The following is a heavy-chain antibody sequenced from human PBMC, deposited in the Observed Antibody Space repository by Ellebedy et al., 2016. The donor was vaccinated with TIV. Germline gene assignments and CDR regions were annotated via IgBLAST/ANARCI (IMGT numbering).Heavy chain of an antibody. D-gene: IGHD3-22*01. CDR2: ISSSSSYI. V-gene: IGHV3-21*01. J-gene: IGHJ4*02. CDR1: GFTFSSYS. CDR3: ARDPTSSLTYYDSSGY. Sequence: GGSLRLXXAASGFTFSSYSMNWVRQAPGKGLEWVSSISSSSSYIYYADSVKGRFTISRDNAKNSLYLQMNSLRAEDTAVYYCARDPTSSLTYYDSSGYWGQGTLVTVSS.